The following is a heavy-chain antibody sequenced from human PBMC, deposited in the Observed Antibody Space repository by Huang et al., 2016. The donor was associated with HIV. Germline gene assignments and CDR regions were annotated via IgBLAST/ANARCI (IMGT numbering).Heavy chain of an antibody. Sequence: QVQLVQSGAEVKKPGASVKVSCKVSGYTLTELSMNWVRQAPGKGLEWRGGVDHEDGETIYAQKFQGRETRTVDTSTDTAYMEMSSLRSEDTAGYYCAKGRDIVATMGAFDLWGQGTKVTVSS. CDR2: VDHEDGET. D-gene: IGHD5-12*01. J-gene: IGHJ3*01. V-gene: IGHV1-24*01. CDR1: GYTLTELS. CDR3: AKGRDIVATMGAFDL.